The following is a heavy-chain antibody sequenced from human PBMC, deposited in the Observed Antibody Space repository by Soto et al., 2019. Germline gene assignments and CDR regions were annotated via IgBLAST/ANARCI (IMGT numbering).Heavy chain of an antibody. Sequence: VQVLESGGGLVQPGGSLRLSCAASGFTVSSYTMRWVRQAPGKGLEWVSAISGSGASTRYADSVQGRFTISRDTSKHTLYLQMNSLRAEDTAVYYCAKFYYGDYSYYYSGMDVWGQGTTVTVSS. V-gene: IGHV3-23*01. CDR1: GFTVSSYT. CDR2: ISGSGAST. J-gene: IGHJ6*02. CDR3: AKFYYGDYSYYYSGMDV. D-gene: IGHD4-17*01.